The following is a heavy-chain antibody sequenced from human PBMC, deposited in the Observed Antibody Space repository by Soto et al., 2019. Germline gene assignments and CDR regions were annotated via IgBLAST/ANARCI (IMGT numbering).Heavy chain of an antibody. V-gene: IGHV4-39*01. CDR1: GGSISSSSYY. D-gene: IGHD6-13*01. Sequence: QLQLQESGPGLVKPSETLSLTCTVSGGSISSSSYYWGWIRQPPGKGLEWIGSIYYSGSTYYNPSLKRRVTVSVDTSKNQFALKLSSVPAADTAVYYCASLGGVAAAMWGYWGQGTLVTVSS. J-gene: IGHJ4*02. CDR2: IYYSGST. CDR3: ASLGGVAAAMWGY.